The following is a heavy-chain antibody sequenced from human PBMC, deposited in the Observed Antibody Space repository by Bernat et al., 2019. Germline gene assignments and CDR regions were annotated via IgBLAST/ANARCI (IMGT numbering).Heavy chain of an antibody. D-gene: IGHD3-3*01. Sequence: QLQLQESGPGLVKPSETLSLTCTVSGGSISSSSYYWGWIRQPPGKGLEWIGSIYYSGSTYYNPSLKSRVTISVDTSKNQFSLKLSSVTAADTAVYYCASCITIFGVATTEYYYYMDVWGKGTTVTVSS. CDR3: ASCITIFGVATTEYYYYMDV. J-gene: IGHJ6*03. V-gene: IGHV4-39*01. CDR1: GGSISSSSYY. CDR2: IYYSGST.